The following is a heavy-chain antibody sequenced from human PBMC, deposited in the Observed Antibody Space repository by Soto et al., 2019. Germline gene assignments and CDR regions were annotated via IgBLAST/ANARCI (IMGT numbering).Heavy chain of an antibody. D-gene: IGHD6-25*01. Sequence: ASVKVSCKASGFTFITYDFSWVRQAAGQGLEGMGWMNPNNGNAGFAQKFRGRINMTRNTSISTAYLELSSLRSDDSAVYFCARRKERSGPYYLDLWGQGTQVTVS. CDR2: MNPNNGNA. J-gene: IGHJ4*02. CDR3: ARRKERSGPYYLDL. V-gene: IGHV1-8*01. CDR1: GFTFITYD.